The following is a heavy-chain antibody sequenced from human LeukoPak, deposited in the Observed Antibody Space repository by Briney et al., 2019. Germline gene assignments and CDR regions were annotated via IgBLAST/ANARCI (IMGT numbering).Heavy chain of an antibody. D-gene: IGHD3-22*01. CDR3: ARDYYDSSGYLHAFDY. CDR2: IIPIFGTA. J-gene: IGHJ4*02. V-gene: IGHV1-69*13. CDR1: GGTFSSYA. Sequence: GASVTVSCTASGGTFSSYAISWVRQAPGQGLEWMGGIIPIFGTANYAQKFQGRVTITADESTSTAYMELSSLRSEDTAVYYCARDYYDSSGYLHAFDYWGQGTLVTVSS.